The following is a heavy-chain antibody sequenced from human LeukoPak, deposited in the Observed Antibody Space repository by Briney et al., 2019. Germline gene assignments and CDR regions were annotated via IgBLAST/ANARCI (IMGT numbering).Heavy chain of an antibody. CDR3: AGGSGWYKDAFDI. CDR1: GYTFTGYY. Sequence: ASVKASCKASGYTFTGYYMHWVRQAPGQGLEWMGRINPNSGGTNYAQKFQGRVTMTRDTSISTAYMELSRLRSDDTAVYYCAGGSGWYKDAFDIWGQGTMVTVSS. D-gene: IGHD6-19*01. J-gene: IGHJ3*02. V-gene: IGHV1-2*06. CDR2: INPNSGGT.